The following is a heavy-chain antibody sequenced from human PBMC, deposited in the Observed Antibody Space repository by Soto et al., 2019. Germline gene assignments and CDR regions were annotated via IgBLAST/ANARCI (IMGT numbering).Heavy chain of an antibody. CDR2: IYHSGST. CDR3: ARVPDR. V-gene: IGHV4-30-2*01. J-gene: IGHJ5*02. D-gene: IGHD2-2*01. CDR1: GCSISSSSYY. Sequence: SETLSLTCTVGGCSISSSSYYWSWIRQPPGKGLEWIGYIYHSGSTYYNPSLKSRVTISVDRSKNQFSLKLSSVTAADTAVYYCARVPDRWGQGTLVTVSS.